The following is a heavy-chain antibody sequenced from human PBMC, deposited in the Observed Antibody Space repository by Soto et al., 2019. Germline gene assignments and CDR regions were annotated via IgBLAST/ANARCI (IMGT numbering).Heavy chain of an antibody. CDR3: ARVRYRYFDY. D-gene: IGHD5-12*01. CDR2: IKQDGSEK. CDR1: GFTFSSYW. J-gene: IGHJ4*02. V-gene: IGHV3-7*05. Sequence: GGSLRLSCAASGFTFSSYWRSWVRQAPGKGLEWVANIKQDGSEKYYVDSVKGRFTISRDNAKNSLYLQMNSLRAEDTAVYYCARVRYRYFDYWGQGTLVTVSS.